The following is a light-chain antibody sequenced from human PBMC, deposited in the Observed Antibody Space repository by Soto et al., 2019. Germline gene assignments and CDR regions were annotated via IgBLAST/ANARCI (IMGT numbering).Light chain of an antibody. CDR2: WAS. CDR3: QQYSSSPPWT. CDR1: QTVLYSSNNRNY. V-gene: IGKV4-1*01. Sequence: DIVMTQSPDSLAVSLGERATINCKSSQTVLYSSNNRNYLVWYQQKPGQPPKPLIYWASTRESGVPDRFSGSGSGTDFTLTISSLQAEDVAVYYCQQYSSSPPWTFCQGTKVEIK. J-gene: IGKJ1*01.